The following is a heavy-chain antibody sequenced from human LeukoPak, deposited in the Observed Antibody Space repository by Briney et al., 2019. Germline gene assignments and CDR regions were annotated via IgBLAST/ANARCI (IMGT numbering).Heavy chain of an antibody. CDR1: GFTFSSYS. Sequence: PGGSLRLSCAASGFTFSSYSMNWVRQAPGKGLEWVSYISSSSTIYYADSVKGRFTISRDNAKNSLYLQMNSLRDEGTAVYYCARAEYYYGSGSLMSVWGQGTLVTVSS. J-gene: IGHJ4*02. V-gene: IGHV3-48*02. CDR2: ISSSSTI. CDR3: ARAEYYYGSGSLMSV. D-gene: IGHD3-10*01.